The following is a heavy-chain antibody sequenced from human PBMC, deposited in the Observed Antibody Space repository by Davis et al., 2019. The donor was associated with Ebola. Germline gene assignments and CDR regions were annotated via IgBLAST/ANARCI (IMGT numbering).Heavy chain of an antibody. CDR1: GGSISTHF. CDR2: IYYTGGT. CDR3: ARALPGRRNAFHI. J-gene: IGHJ3*02. V-gene: IGHV4-59*11. Sequence: MPSETLSLTCAVSGGSISTHFWNWIRQPPGKGLEWIGYIYYTGGTSYNPSLKSRVTISVDTSKNQFSLKLTSLTAADTAMYYCARALPGRRNAFHIWGQGTMVTVSS.